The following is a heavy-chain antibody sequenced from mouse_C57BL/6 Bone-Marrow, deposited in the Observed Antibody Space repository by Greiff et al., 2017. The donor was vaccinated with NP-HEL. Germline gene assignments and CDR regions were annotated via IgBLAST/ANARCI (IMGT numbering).Heavy chain of an antibody. CDR3: ARVEYGSFAY. CDR1: GFTFSDYY. V-gene: IGHV5-16*01. J-gene: IGHJ3*01. Sequence: EVQRVESEGGLVQPGSSMKLSCTASGFTFSDYYMAWVRQVPEKGLEWVANINYDGSSPYYLDSLTSRFLISSDNAKNILYLQMSSLKSEDTATYYCARVEYGSFAYWGQGTLVTVSA. D-gene: IGHD1-1*01. CDR2: INYDGSSP.